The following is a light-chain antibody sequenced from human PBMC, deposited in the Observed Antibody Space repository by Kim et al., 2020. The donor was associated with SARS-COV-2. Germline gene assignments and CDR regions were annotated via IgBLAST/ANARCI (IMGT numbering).Light chain of an antibody. CDR3: QQRFTWPLT. J-gene: IGKJ3*01. Sequence: EIVLTQSTATLSLSPGDRATLSCRASQSASSYLAWYQQKLGQPPRLLIYDASNRATGIPARFSGSGSGTDFTLTISGLEPEDFAVYYCQQRFTWPLTFGPGTKVDIK. V-gene: IGKV3-11*01. CDR2: DAS. CDR1: QSASSY.